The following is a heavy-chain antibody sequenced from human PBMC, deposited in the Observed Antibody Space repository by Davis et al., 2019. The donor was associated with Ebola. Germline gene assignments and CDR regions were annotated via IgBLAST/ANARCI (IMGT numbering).Heavy chain of an antibody. V-gene: IGHV3-7*01. CDR1: GFTFSSYW. D-gene: IGHD3-10*01. CDR3: ARDRYYYGSGSYGD. J-gene: IGHJ4*02. CDR2: IKQDGSEK. Sequence: GGSLRLSCAASGFTFSSYWMSWVRQAPGKGLEWVANIKQDGSEKYYVDSVKGRFTISRDNAKNSLYLQMNSLRDEDTAVYYCARDRYYYGSGSYGDWGQGTLVTVSS.